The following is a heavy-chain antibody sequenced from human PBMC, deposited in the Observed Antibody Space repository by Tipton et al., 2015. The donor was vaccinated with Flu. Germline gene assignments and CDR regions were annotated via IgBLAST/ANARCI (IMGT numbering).Heavy chain of an antibody. CDR3: TTDVGEAVAGYFDY. V-gene: IGHV3-15*01. Sequence: SLRLSYAVSGFSVSSTYVGWVRQGPGKGLEWLGRIKTKLDGGTVDYAAPVKGRFTISRDDSKTTLYLQMNGLKTEDTAVYYCTTDVGEAVAGYFDYWGQGTLVNVSS. CDR1: GFSVSSTY. J-gene: IGHJ4*02. D-gene: IGHD6-19*01. CDR2: IKTKLDGGTV.